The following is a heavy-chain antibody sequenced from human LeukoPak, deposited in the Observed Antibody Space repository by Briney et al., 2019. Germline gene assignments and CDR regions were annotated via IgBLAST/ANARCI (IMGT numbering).Heavy chain of an antibody. Sequence: GASVKVSCKASGYTFTGYYMHWVRQAPGQGLEWMGWINPNSGGTNYAQKFQGRVTMTRDTSISTAYMELGRLRSDDTAVYYCARDRSGSYLFDYWGQGTLVTVSS. CDR1: GYTFTGYY. CDR3: ARDRSGSYLFDY. V-gene: IGHV1-2*02. D-gene: IGHD1-26*01. CDR2: INPNSGGT. J-gene: IGHJ4*02.